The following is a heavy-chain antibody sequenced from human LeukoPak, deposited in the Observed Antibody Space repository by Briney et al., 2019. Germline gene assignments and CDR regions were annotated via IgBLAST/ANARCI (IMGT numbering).Heavy chain of an antibody. CDR3: AKDIRATMTGSDAFDI. Sequence: GGSLRLSCAASGFTFSSYSMNWVRQTPGKGLEWISYIRSSSSTIYYADSVKGRFAISRDNAKNSLYLQMNSLRAEDTAVYYCAKDIRATMTGSDAFDIWGQGTMVTVSS. D-gene: IGHD3-9*01. V-gene: IGHV3-48*01. CDR2: IRSSSSTI. CDR1: GFTFSSYS. J-gene: IGHJ3*02.